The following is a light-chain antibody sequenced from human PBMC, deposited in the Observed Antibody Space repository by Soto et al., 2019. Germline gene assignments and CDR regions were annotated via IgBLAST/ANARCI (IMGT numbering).Light chain of an antibody. J-gene: IGKJ5*01. CDR2: AAS. CDR1: QGISSY. V-gene: IGKV1-8*01. Sequence: AIRMTQSPSSLSASTGDRVTITCRASQGISSYLAWYQQKPGKAPKLLIYAASTLESGVPSRFSGNGSGTDFTLTISCLQSEDFATYYYQQYYTHPIIFGQGKRLQI. CDR3: QQYYTHPII.